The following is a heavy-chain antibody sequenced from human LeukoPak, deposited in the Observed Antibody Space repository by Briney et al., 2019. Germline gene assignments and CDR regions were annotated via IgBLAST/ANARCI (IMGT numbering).Heavy chain of an antibody. D-gene: IGHD3-10*01. J-gene: IGHJ5*02. V-gene: IGHV4-4*07. Sequence: TSETLSLTCTVSGGSISSYYWSWIRQPAGKGLEWIGRIYTSGTTNYNPSLKSRVTMSVDTSKNQFSLKLSSVTAADTAVYYCAREPVRASMFDPRGQGTLVTVSS. CDR1: GGSISSYY. CDR2: IYTSGTT. CDR3: AREPVRASMFDP.